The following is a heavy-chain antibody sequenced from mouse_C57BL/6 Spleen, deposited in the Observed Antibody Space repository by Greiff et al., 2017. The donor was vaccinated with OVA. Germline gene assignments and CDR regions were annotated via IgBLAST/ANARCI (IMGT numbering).Heavy chain of an antibody. CDR2: ISSGGSYT. D-gene: IGHD1-1*01. CDR1: GFTFSSYG. J-gene: IGHJ2*01. CDR3: ARQGSYYGSSYGFDY. Sequence: EVQGVESGGDLVKPGGSLKLSCAASGFTFSSYGMSWVRQTPDTRLEWVATISSGGSYTYYPASVKGRFTISRDNAKNTLYLQMSSLKSEDTAMYYCARQGSYYGSSYGFDYWGQGTTLTVSS. V-gene: IGHV5-6*01.